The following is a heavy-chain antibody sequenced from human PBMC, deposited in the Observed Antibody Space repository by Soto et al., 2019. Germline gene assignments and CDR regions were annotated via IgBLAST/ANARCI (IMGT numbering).Heavy chain of an antibody. CDR3: ARDIGYSGYDFDY. D-gene: IGHD5-12*01. Sequence: GASVKVSCKASGGTFSSYAISWVRQAPGQGLEWMGGIIPIFGTANYAQKFQGRVTITADESTSTAYMELSSLRSEDTAVYYCARDIGYSGYDFDYWGQGTLVTVSS. J-gene: IGHJ4*02. V-gene: IGHV1-69*13. CDR2: IIPIFGTA. CDR1: GGTFSSYA.